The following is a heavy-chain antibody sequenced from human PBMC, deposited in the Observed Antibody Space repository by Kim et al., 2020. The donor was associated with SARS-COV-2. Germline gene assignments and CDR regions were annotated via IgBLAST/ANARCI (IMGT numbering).Heavy chain of an antibody. Sequence: GGSLGLSCAASGFTFSSYAMHWVRQAPGKGLEWVAVISYDGSNKYYADSVKGRFTISRDNSKNTLYLQMNSLRAEDTAVYYCAREKDTAMVTDYYYYGMDVWGQGTTVTVSS. D-gene: IGHD5-18*01. V-gene: IGHV3-30-3*01. J-gene: IGHJ6*02. CDR1: GFTFSSYA. CDR3: AREKDTAMVTDYYYYGMDV. CDR2: ISYDGSNK.